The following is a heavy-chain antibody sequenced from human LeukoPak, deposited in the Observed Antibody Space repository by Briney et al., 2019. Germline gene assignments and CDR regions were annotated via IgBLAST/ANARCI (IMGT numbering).Heavy chain of an antibody. CDR3: ARGGYSTGWSFFDY. CDR2: VYTTGNA. Sequence: SETLSLTCTVSGGSISSYYWSWIRQPAGKGLEWIGRVYTTGNANYNPSLQSRVTMSVDTSKNQFSLKLYSVTAADTAVYYCARGGYSTGWSFFDYWGQGPPVTVSS. V-gene: IGHV4-4*07. J-gene: IGHJ4*02. CDR1: GGSISSYY. D-gene: IGHD6-19*01.